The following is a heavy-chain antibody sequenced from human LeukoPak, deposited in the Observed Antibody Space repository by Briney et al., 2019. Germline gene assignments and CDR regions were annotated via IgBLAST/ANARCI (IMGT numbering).Heavy chain of an antibody. Sequence: ASVTVSCKASGYTFTGYYMHWVRQAPGRGLEWMGWINPNSGGTNYAQKFQGRVTMTRDTSISTAYMELSRLRSDDTAVYYCARAGYYYDSSGYPFDYWGQGTLVTVSS. V-gene: IGHV1-2*02. CDR1: GYTFTGYY. CDR3: ARAGYYYDSSGYPFDY. J-gene: IGHJ4*02. CDR2: INPNSGGT. D-gene: IGHD3-22*01.